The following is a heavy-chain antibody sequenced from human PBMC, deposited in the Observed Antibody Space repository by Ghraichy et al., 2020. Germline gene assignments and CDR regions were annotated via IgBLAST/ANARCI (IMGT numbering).Heavy chain of an antibody. Sequence: LSLTCAASGFTFTNAWMTWVRQAPGKGLEWVGRIKSRKDGATTDYAAPVKGRFTISRDDSKNMLFLQMNSLQTEDTAMYYCSTDDIGYDWGYWGQGTQVTVSS. D-gene: IGHD5-12*01. CDR2: IKSRKDGATT. CDR3: STDDIGYDWGY. CDR1: GFTFTNAW. V-gene: IGHV3-15*01. J-gene: IGHJ4*02.